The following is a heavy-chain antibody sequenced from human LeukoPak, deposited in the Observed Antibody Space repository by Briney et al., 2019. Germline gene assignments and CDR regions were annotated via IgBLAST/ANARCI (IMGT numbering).Heavy chain of an antibody. CDR1: EFTFSDYY. D-gene: IGHD4-17*01. V-gene: IGHV3-11*01. CDR3: ARDYGASRAFDI. Sequence: GGSLRLSCAASEFTFSDYYMSWNRQSPGKGLEWVSYISYRGDTKYYADSVKGRFIVSRDNAKNSLYLQMNSLRAEDTAVYYCARDYGASRAFDIWGQGTMVTVSS. CDR2: ISYRGDTK. J-gene: IGHJ3*02.